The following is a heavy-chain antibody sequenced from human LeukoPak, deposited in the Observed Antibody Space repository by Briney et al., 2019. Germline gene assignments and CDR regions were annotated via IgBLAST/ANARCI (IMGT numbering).Heavy chain of an antibody. D-gene: IGHD3-9*01. CDR1: GFTFSSYS. CDR3: ATHYDILTGDTYYFDY. CDR2: ISSSSSTI. J-gene: IGHJ4*02. V-gene: IGHV3-48*04. Sequence: GSLRLSCAASGFTFSSYSMDWVRPAPGKGLEWVSLISSSSSTIYYADSVKGRFTISRDNAKNSLYLQMNSLRAEDTAVYYCATHYDILTGDTYYFDYWGQGTLVTVSS.